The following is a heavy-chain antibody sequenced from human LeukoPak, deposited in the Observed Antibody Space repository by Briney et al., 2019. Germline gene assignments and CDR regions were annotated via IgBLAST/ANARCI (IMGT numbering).Heavy chain of an antibody. CDR3: AKGSYDDRGGGAFEI. Sequence: GGSLRLSCAASGLTFSSYSMNWVSQHPGKGRGWVSYISSSSSTIYYADSVKGRFTISRDNAKNSLYLQMNSLRAEDTAVYYCAKGSYDDRGGGAFEIWGQGTMVTVSS. V-gene: IGHV3-48*01. D-gene: IGHD3-3*01. J-gene: IGHJ3*02. CDR1: GLTFSSYS. CDR2: ISSSSSTI.